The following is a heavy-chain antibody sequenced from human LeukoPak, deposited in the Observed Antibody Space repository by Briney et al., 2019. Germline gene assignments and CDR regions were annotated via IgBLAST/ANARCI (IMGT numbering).Heavy chain of an antibody. J-gene: IGHJ4*02. CDR2: ISYSGST. Sequence: SETLSLTCTVSGDSFSDHYWSWIRQPPGKGLEWIGYISYSGSTKSNPSLKSRVTMSLGTSKNQFSLKLSSVTAADTAVYYCARSEGSGSYFDYWGQGTLVTVSS. V-gene: IGHV4-59*11. D-gene: IGHD3-10*01. CDR1: GDSFSDHY. CDR3: ARSEGSGSYFDY.